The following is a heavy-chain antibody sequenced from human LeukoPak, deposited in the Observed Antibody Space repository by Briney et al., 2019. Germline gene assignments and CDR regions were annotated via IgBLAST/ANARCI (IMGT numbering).Heavy chain of an antibody. D-gene: IGHD1-1*01. CDR1: GDSISTYY. V-gene: IGHV4-59*12. CDR3: ARVTDWNDLDY. Sequence: SSETLSLTCTVSGDSISTYYWSWIRQPPGKGLEWIGSIYYSGTTNYNPSLKSRVTISIDTSKNQLSLQLTSVTAADTAVYYCARVTDWNDLDYWGPGTLVTVSS. CDR2: IYYSGTT. J-gene: IGHJ4*02.